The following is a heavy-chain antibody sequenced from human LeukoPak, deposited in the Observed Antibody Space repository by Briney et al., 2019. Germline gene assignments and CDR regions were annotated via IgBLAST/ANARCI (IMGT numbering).Heavy chain of an antibody. CDR1: GGTFSSYA. J-gene: IGHJ4*02. Sequence: SVKVSCKASGGTFSSYAISWVRQAPGQGLEWMGGIIPIFGTANYAQKFQGRVTITADESTSTAYMELSSLRSEDTAVYYCARDPLSAAAGEGYWGQGTLVTVSS. CDR2: IIPIFGTA. CDR3: ARDPLSAAAGEGY. V-gene: IGHV1-69*13. D-gene: IGHD6-13*01.